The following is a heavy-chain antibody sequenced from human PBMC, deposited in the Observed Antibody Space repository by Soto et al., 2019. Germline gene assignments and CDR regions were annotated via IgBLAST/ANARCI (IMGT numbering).Heavy chain of an antibody. CDR1: GGTFSSYA. D-gene: IGHD6-19*01. J-gene: IGHJ4*02. V-gene: IGHV1-69*13. Sequence: SVKVSCKASGGTFSSYAISWVRQAPGQGLEWMGGIIPIFGTANYAQKFQGRVTITADESTSTAYMELSSLRSEDTAVYYCARDHSEWGSSGWYGDYWGQGTLVTVSS. CDR2: IIPIFGTA. CDR3: ARDHSEWGSSGWYGDY.